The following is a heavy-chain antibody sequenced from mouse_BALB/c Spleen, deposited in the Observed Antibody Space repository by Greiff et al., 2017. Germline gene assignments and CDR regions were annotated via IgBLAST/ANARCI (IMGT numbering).Heavy chain of an antibody. D-gene: IGHD2-2*01. CDR3: ASDGYDVWFAY. CDR1: GYAFSSYW. J-gene: IGHJ3*01. Sequence: VQLQQSGAELVRPGSSVKISCKASGYAFSSYWMNWVKQRPGQGLEWIGQIYPGDGDTNYNGKFKGKATLTADKSSSTAYMQLSSLTSEDSAVYFCASDGYDVWFAYWGQGTLVTVSA. V-gene: IGHV1-80*01. CDR2: IYPGDGDT.